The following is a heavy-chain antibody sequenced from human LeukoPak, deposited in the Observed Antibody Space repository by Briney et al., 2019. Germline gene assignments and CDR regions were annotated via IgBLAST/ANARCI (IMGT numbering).Heavy chain of an antibody. CDR3: ATYRQVLLPFES. CDR2: IRNSDGMT. V-gene: IGHV3-23*01. CDR1: GFSINTYT. J-gene: IGHJ4*02. Sequence: GGSLRLSCDASGFSINTYTMYWVRQAPGQGLEWVSGIRNSDGMTYYADSVRGRFTISTDNSKSTLSLQMNSLRAEDTAIYYCATYRQVLLPFESWGQGTLVTVSS. D-gene: IGHD2-8*02.